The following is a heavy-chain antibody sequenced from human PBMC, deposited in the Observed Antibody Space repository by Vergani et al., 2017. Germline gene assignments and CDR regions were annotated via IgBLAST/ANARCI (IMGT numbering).Heavy chain of an antibody. CDR2: MNPNSGNT. V-gene: IGHV1-8*01. CDR3: VSARRTCSADDCPRYYFDY. Sequence: QVQLVQSGAEVKKPGASVRVSCKAFGYIFTSDDIDRVRQATGQGLEWMGWMNPNSGNTGYGQRFQGRVTITRDTSISTAYLELSSLRSEDTAVYYCVSARRTCSADDCPRYYFDYWGQGTLVTVSS. J-gene: IGHJ4*02. CDR1: GYIFTSDD. D-gene: IGHD2-21*02.